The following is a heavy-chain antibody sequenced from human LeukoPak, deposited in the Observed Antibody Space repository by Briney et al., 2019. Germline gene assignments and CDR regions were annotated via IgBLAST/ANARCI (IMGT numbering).Heavy chain of an antibody. CDR1: GYTFTSYG. V-gene: IGHV1-18*01. CDR3: ARGTHFDWLLASGYYYYGMDV. CDR2: ISAYNGNT. D-gene: IGHD3-9*01. Sequence: ASVKVSCKASGYTFTSYGISWVRQAPGQGLEWMGWISAYNGNTNYAQKLQGRVTMTTDTSTSTAYMELRSLRSDDTAVYYCARGTHFDWLLASGYYYYGMDVWGQGTTVTVSS. J-gene: IGHJ6*02.